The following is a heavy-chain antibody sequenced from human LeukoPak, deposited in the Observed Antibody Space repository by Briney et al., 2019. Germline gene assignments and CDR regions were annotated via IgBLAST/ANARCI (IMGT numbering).Heavy chain of an antibody. CDR3: ARGQWQIDY. J-gene: IGHJ4*02. Sequence: PSETLSLICTVSGVSISHYYWTWIRQPAGGGLEWIGRIDTSGSTKYNPSLQSRVTMSSDTSNNQFSLNLMSVDATDTAVYYCARGQWQIDYWGQGVLVTVSP. D-gene: IGHD6-19*01. CDR2: IDTSGST. V-gene: IGHV4-4*07. CDR1: GVSISHYY.